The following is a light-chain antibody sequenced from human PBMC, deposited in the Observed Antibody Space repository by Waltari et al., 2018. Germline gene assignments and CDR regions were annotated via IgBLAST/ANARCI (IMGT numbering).Light chain of an antibody. CDR2: RAS. Sequence: TCRASQAISNSLAWYHQQPGKAPKVLLYRASTLESGVPSRFSGSGTGTDYTLTISSLQPEDFATYYCQQYAATPLTFGGGTKVEIK. J-gene: IGKJ4*02. CDR1: QAISNS. V-gene: IGKV1-NL1*01. CDR3: QQYAATPLT.